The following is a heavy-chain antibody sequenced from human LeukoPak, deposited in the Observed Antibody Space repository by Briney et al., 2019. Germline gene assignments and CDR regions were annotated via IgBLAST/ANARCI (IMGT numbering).Heavy chain of an antibody. D-gene: IGHD3-9*01. CDR3: ASDQRYAFDY. Sequence: GGSLRLSCATSGFSFTDYPMNWVRQAPGKGLEWVSNIRTSAEGANSAYYADSVKGRVTISRDDAKNTLYLHMNSLRDDDTAVYYCASDQRYAFDYWGQGILVTVSS. J-gene: IGHJ4*02. V-gene: IGHV3-48*02. CDR2: IRTSAEGANSA. CDR1: GFSFTDYP.